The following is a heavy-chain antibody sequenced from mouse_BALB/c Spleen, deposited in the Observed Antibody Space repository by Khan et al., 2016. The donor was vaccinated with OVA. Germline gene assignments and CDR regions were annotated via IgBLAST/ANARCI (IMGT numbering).Heavy chain of an antibody. Sequence: EVQLQESGPGLVKPSQSLSLTCTVTGYSITSNYAWNWIRQFPGNKLEWMGYISYSDSTSYNPSLTSRISITRDTSKNQFFLQLNSVTTEDTARYCCARGNYYGYAMDYWGQGTSVTVSS. CDR2: ISYSDST. J-gene: IGHJ4*01. CDR1: GYSITSNYA. CDR3: ARGNYYGYAMDY. D-gene: IGHD1-1*01. V-gene: IGHV3-2*02.